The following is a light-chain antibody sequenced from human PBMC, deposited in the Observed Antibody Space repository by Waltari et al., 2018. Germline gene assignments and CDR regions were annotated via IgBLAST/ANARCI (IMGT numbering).Light chain of an antibody. CDR2: SVD. J-gene: IGLJ2*01. CDR3: NSRDPTTNAVV. Sequence: SSELTQAPAVSVALGQTVRITCQGDSLPTYAANWYQQRPGQAPILVIFSVDDRPSGIPDRFSGSSSGDTASLTITGAQAEDEADYYCNSRDPTTNAVVFGGGTRLTVL. V-gene: IGLV3-19*01. CDR1: SLPTYA.